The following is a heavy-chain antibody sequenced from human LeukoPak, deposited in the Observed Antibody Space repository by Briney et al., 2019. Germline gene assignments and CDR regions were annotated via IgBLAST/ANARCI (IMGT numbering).Heavy chain of an antibody. J-gene: IGHJ4*02. CDR1: GFTSSGSA. CDR2: IRSKANTYAT. CDR3: TRYNVGFDY. V-gene: IGHV3-73*01. D-gene: IGHD1-14*01. Sequence: GGSLRLSCAASGFTSSGSAIHWVRQASGKGLEWVGRIRSKANTYATAYAASVKGRFTISRDDSKNTAYLQMNSLKTEDTAIYYCTRYNVGFDYWGQGTLVTVSS.